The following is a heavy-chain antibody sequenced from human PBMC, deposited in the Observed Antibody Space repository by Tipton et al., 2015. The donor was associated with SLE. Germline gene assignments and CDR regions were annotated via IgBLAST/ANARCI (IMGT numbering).Heavy chain of an antibody. J-gene: IGHJ4*02. V-gene: IGHV7-4-1*02. CDR2: INTDTRSP. CDR1: GYTFTHYA. CDR3: AREGIAAFFEI. D-gene: IGHD6-13*01. Sequence: QSGPEVKKPGSSVKVSCKASGYTFTHYAMSWVRQAPGQGLEWMGRINTDTRSPTNAQGFTGRFLFSLDTSINTAYLQINSLKVEDTAVYYCAREGIAAFFEIWGQGTLVSVSS.